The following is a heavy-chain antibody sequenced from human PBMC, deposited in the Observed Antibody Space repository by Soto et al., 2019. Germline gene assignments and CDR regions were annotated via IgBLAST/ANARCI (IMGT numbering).Heavy chain of an antibody. J-gene: IGHJ4*02. V-gene: IGHV3-74*01. D-gene: IGHD6-19*01. CDR2: INSDGSSA. Sequence: GGSLRLSCAASGFTFSSYWMHWVRQAPGKGLVWVSRINSDGSSATYADSVKGRFTISRDNAKNTLYLQMNSLRAEDTAVYYCVRGEGGWETYWGQGTLVTVSS. CDR1: GFTFSSYW. CDR3: VRGEGGWETY.